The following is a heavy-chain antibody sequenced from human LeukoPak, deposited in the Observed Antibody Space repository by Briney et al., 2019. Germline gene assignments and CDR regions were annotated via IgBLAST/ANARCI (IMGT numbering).Heavy chain of an antibody. V-gene: IGHV4-34*01. D-gene: IGHD3-10*01. CDR1: GGSFSGYY. J-gene: IGHJ4*02. CDR2: INHSGST. Sequence: SETLSLTCAVYGGSFSGYYWSWIRQPPGKGLEWTGEINHSGSTNYNPSLKSRVTISVDTSKNQFSLKLSSVTAADTAVYYCARLPGRGSGSYDDYWGQGTLVTVSS. CDR3: ARLPGRGSGSYDDY.